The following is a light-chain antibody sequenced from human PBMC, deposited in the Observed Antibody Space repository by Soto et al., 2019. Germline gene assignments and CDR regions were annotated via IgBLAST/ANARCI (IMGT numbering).Light chain of an antibody. J-gene: IGLJ1*01. V-gene: IGLV2-18*02. CDR3: SSYTSSNTYV. Sequence: QSALTQPPSVSGSPGQSVTISCTGTSSDVGSYNRVSWYQQPPGTAPKLMIYDVGNWPSGVPDRFSVSKSGNTASLTISGLQADDEADYYCSSYTSSNTYVFGTGTKLTVL. CDR1: SSDVGSYNR. CDR2: DVG.